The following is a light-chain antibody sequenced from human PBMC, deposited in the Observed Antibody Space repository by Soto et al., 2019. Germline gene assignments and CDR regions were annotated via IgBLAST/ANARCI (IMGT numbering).Light chain of an antibody. V-gene: IGKV3-20*01. CDR1: QSVRSSY. CDR3: QHHGSPLT. Sequence: EIVLTQSPGTLSLSPGGRATLSCRASQSVRSSYLAWYQQRPGQAPRLLIFGASFRATGIPDRFSGSGSGTDFTLTISRLEPEDFAVYYCQHHGSPLTFGGGTKVEIK. J-gene: IGKJ4*01. CDR2: GAS.